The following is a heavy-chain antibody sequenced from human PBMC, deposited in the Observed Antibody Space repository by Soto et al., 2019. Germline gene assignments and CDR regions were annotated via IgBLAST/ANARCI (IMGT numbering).Heavy chain of an antibody. CDR3: GRIASTGRGWDV. J-gene: IGHJ6*02. CDR2: IKQDGSEK. Sequence: EVQLVESGGGLVQPGGSLRLSCADSGFTFSSYWMSWVRQAPVKGLEWVGNIKQDGSEKNYVDSVKGRFTISRDNTKNSLYLQMNSLRAEDTAVYYCGRIASTGRGWDVWGQGTTVVVSS. CDR1: GFTFSSYW. V-gene: IGHV3-7*01. D-gene: IGHD6-13*01.